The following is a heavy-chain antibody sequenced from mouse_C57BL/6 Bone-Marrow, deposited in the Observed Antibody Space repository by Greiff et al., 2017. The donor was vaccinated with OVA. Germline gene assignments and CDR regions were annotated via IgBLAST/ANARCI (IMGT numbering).Heavy chain of an antibody. D-gene: IGHD2-5*01. V-gene: IGHV1-75*01. CDR1: GYTFTDYY. Sequence: QVQLQQSGPELVKPGASVKISCKASGYTFTDYYINWVKQRPGQGLEWIGWIFPGSGSTYYNEKFKGKATLTVDKSSSTAYMLLSSLTSEDSAVYFCASPYYSNYCWYFDVWGTGTTVTVSS. CDR3: ASPYYSNYCWYFDV. J-gene: IGHJ1*03. CDR2: IFPGSGST.